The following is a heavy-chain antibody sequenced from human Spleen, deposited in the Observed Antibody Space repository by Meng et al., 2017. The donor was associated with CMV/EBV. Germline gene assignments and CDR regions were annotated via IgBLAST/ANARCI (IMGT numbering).Heavy chain of an antibody. J-gene: IGHJ4*02. V-gene: IGHV4-59*01. CDR1: GGSISGYY. CDR3: ARLSSSGWYGVYY. CDR2: IDYSGST. Sequence: GSLRLSCTVSGGSISGYYWSWIRQPPGKGLEWIGYIDYSGSTNYNPSLKSRVTISVDTSKNQFSLKLSSVTAADTAVYYCARLSSSGWYGVYYWGQGTLVTVSS. D-gene: IGHD6-19*01.